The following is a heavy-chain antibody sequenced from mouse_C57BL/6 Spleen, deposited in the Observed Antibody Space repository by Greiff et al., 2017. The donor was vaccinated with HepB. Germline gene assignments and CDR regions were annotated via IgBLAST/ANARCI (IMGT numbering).Heavy chain of an antibody. Sequence: VQLKESGPELVKPGASVKISCKASGYSFTGYYMNWVKQSPEKSLEWIGEINPSTGGTTYNQKFKAKATLTVDKSSSTAYMQLKSLTSEDSAVYYCAPYYSNSAWFAYWGQGTLVTVSA. D-gene: IGHD2-5*01. CDR3: APYYSNSAWFAY. CDR1: GYSFTGYY. J-gene: IGHJ3*01. V-gene: IGHV1-42*01. CDR2: INPSTGGT.